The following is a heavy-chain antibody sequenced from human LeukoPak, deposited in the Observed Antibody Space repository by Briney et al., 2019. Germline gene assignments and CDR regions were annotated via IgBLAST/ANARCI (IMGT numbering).Heavy chain of an antibody. V-gene: IGHV3-33*01. J-gene: IGHJ4*02. CDR1: GFTFSSYG. Sequence: GGSLRLSCAASGFTFSSYGMHWVCQAPGKGLEWVAVIWYDGSNKYYADSVKGRFTISRDNSKNTLYLQINSLRAEDTAVYYCARDTSFEYFDYWGQGTLVTVSS. CDR2: IWYDGSNK. D-gene: IGHD3-9*01. CDR3: ARDTSFEYFDY.